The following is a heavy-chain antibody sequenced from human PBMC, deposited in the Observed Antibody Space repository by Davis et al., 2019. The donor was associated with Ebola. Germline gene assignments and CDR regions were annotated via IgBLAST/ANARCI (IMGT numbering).Heavy chain of an antibody. CDR3: ARGDGFSSSWFLFDY. V-gene: IGHV3-33*08. D-gene: IGHD6-13*01. J-gene: IGHJ4*02. Sequence: GESLKISCAASGFTFSSYGMHWVRQAPGKGLEWVAVIWYDGSNKYYADSVKGRFTISRDNSKNTLGLQMNSLRVEDTAVYYCARGDGFSSSWFLFDYWGQGALVTVSS. CDR2: IWYDGSNK. CDR1: GFTFSSYG.